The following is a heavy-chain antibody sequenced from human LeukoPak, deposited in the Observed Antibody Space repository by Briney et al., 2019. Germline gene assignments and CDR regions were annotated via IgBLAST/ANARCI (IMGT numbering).Heavy chain of an antibody. D-gene: IGHD3-10*01. CDR1: GFTFSSYA. CDR3: AKGSVLLWFGELPA. CDR2: ISYDGSNK. Sequence: QPGRSLRLSCAASGFTFSSYAMHWVRQAPGKGLEWVAVISYDGSNKYYADSVKGRFTISRDNSKNTLYLQMNSLRAEDTAVYYCAKGSVLLWFGELPAWGQGTLVTVSS. V-gene: IGHV3-30-3*01. J-gene: IGHJ5*02.